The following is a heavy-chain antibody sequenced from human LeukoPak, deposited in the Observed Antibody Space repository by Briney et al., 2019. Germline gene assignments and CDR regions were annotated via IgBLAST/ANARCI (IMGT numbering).Heavy chain of an antibody. Sequence: SETLSLTCTVAGGSITNYYWSWIRQPPGEVLEWIGYVYASGATNSNPSLKSRVTISIDMSKNQFSLTLSSVTAADTAVYYCARHGKGVTYFYPFDIWGQGTVVAVSS. D-gene: IGHD2/OR15-2a*01. J-gene: IGHJ3*02. CDR1: GGSITNYY. V-gene: IGHV4-59*08. CDR2: VYASGAT. CDR3: ARHGKGVTYFYPFDI.